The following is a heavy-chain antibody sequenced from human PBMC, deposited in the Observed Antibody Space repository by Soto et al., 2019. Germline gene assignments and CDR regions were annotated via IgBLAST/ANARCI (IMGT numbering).Heavy chain of an antibody. CDR2: IYYSGDT. D-gene: IGHD2-21*02. V-gene: IGHV4-31*03. CDR3: ARHASLAYGGGACAPGYFQH. CDR1: GGSISSAGYY. J-gene: IGHJ1*01. Sequence: QVQLQESGPGLVKPSQTLSLTCTVSGGSISSAGYYWSWLRQYPGKGLEWIGYIYYSGDTYYNPSLKSRVPISVGTSKNQFSLNLTSVTAADTAVYYCARHASLAYGGGACAPGYFQHWGQGTLVTVSS.